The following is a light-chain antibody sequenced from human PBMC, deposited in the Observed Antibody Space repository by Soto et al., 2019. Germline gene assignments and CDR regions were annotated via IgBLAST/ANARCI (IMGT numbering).Light chain of an antibody. V-gene: IGKV1-5*03. CDR3: QQYSEYPLT. CDR2: RAS. CDR1: QYLSDW. J-gene: IGKJ4*01. Sequence: DIQMTQSPSTLSASVGDRVTITCRASQYLSDWLAWYQQKPGTAPKLLIYRASNLEDGVPSRFSGSGSGTEVTLTISSLQPGDFATYYCQQYSEYPLTFGGGTKVEIK.